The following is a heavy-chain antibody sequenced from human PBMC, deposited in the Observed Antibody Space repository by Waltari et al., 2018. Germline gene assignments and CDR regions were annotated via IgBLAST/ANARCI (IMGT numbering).Heavy chain of an antibody. CDR3: ASGDFRELLLDGDDAFDI. J-gene: IGHJ3*02. D-gene: IGHD3-10*01. Sequence: QLQLQESGPGLVKPSETLSLTCTVSGGSISSSSYYWGWIRQPPGKGLEWIGSIYYSGSTYYNPSLKSRVTISVDTSKNQFSLKLSSVTAADTAVYYCASGDFRELLLDGDDAFDIWGQGTMVTVSS. V-gene: IGHV4-39*07. CDR1: GGSISSSSYY. CDR2: IYYSGST.